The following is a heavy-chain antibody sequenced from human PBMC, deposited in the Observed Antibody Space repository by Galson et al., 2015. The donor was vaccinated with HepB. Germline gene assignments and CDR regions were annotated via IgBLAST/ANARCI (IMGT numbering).Heavy chain of an antibody. V-gene: IGHV4-39*02. CDR1: GDSMISSVYY. Sequence: TLSLTCTVSGDSMISSVYYWSWIRQPPGKGLEWIGEINPSGSTNYNPSLKSRVTMSVDTSKHHFSLNLSSVAAADTAIYYCARPIYYSSEIPRNAFDIWGQGTVVTVSS. CDR3: ARPIYYSSEIPRNAFDI. CDR2: INPSGST. J-gene: IGHJ3*02. D-gene: IGHD3-10*01.